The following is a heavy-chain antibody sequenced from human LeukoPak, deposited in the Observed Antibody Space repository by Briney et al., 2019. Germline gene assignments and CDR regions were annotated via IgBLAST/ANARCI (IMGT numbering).Heavy chain of an antibody. J-gene: IGHJ4*02. CDR3: ATYHYDGSGYSVD. CDR2: INHNGST. Sequence: SETLSLTCAVYGGSFSGYYWNWIRQSPGKGLEWIGEINHNGSTNYNPSLKSRVTMSVYTSKNQFSLKLNSVTAADTAVYYCATYHYDGSGYSVDWGQGTLVTVSS. V-gene: IGHV4-34*01. CDR1: GGSFSGYY. D-gene: IGHD3-22*01.